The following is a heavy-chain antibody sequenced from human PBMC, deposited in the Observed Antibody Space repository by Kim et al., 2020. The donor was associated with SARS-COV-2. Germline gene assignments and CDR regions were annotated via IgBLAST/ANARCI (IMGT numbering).Heavy chain of an antibody. J-gene: IGHJ4*02. Sequence: GGSLRLSCAASGFTFSSYSMNWVRQAPGKGLEWVSYISSSSSTIYYADSVKGRFTISRDNAKNSLYLQMNSLRDEDTAVYYCARDTKYEWLVGYFDYWGQGTLVTVSS. CDR1: GFTFSSYS. CDR3: ARDTKYEWLVGYFDY. D-gene: IGHD6-19*01. V-gene: IGHV3-48*02. CDR2: ISSSSSTI.